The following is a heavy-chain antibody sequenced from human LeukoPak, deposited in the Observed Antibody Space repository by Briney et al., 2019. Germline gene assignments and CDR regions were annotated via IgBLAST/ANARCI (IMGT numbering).Heavy chain of an antibody. CDR3: AREYYYGSGSYYY. Sequence: PGGSLGLSCAASGFTFSDYYMSWIRQAPGKGLEWVSYISSSGSTIYYADSVKGRFTISRDNAKNSLHLQMNSLRAEDTAVYYCAREYYYGSGSYYYWGQGTLVTVSS. D-gene: IGHD3-10*01. CDR2: ISSSGSTI. V-gene: IGHV3-11*01. J-gene: IGHJ4*02. CDR1: GFTFSDYY.